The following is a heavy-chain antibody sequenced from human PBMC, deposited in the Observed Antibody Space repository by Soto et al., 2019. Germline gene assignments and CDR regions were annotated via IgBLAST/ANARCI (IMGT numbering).Heavy chain of an antibody. CDR3: ATAVPWGSYRWVRDYYYYGMDV. Sequence: GGSLRLSCAASGFTFSSYAMSWVRQSPGKGLEWVSAISGSGGSTYYADSVKGRFTISRDNSKNTLYLQMNSLRAEDTAVYYCATAVPWGSYRWVRDYYYYGMDVWGQGTTATVSS. J-gene: IGHJ6*02. CDR1: GFTFSSYA. CDR2: ISGSGGST. V-gene: IGHV3-23*01. D-gene: IGHD3-16*02.